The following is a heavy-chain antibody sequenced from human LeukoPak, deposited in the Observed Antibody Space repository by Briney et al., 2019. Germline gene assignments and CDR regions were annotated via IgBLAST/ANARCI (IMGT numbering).Heavy chain of an antibody. D-gene: IGHD3-10*01. CDR2: IKQDGSEK. CDR1: GFTFSSYW. J-gene: IGHJ3*02. CDR3: ARDKALRTRGAFDI. Sequence: GGSLRLSCAASGFTFSSYWMSWVRQAPGKGLEWVANIKQDGSEKYYVDSVKGRFTISRDNAKNSLYLRMNSLRAEDTAVYYCARDKALRTRGAFDIWGQGTMVTVSS. V-gene: IGHV3-7*01.